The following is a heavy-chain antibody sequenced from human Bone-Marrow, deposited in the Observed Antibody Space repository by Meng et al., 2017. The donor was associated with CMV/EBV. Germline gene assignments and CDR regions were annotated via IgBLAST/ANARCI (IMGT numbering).Heavy chain of an antibody. CDR2: ISAYNGNT. Sequence: ASVKVSCKASGGTFSSYTISWVRQAPGQGLEWMGRISAYNGNTNYAQKLQGRVTMTTDTSTSTAYMELRSLRSDDTAVYYCARSSSFLRGDYWGQGTLVTVSS. CDR3: ARSSSFLRGDY. J-gene: IGHJ4*02. D-gene: IGHD6-6*01. V-gene: IGHV1-18*01. CDR1: GGTFSSYT.